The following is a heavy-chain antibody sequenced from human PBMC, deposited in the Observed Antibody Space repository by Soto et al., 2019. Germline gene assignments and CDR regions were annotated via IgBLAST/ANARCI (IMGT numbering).Heavy chain of an antibody. CDR2: ISGSGGST. Sequence: GGSLRLSCAASGFTFSSYAMSWVRQAPGKGLEWVSAISGSGGSTYYADSVKGRLTISRDNSKNTLYLQMNSLRAEDTAVYYCANEPIVGVTHHFDYWGQGTLVTVSS. D-gene: IGHD1-26*01. CDR1: GFTFSSYA. CDR3: ANEPIVGVTHHFDY. V-gene: IGHV3-23*01. J-gene: IGHJ4*02.